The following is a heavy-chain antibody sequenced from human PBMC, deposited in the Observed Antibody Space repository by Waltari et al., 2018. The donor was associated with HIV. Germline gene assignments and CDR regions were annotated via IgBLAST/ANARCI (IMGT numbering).Heavy chain of an antibody. CDR2: INSDGRST. CDR3: ARAVYYYYYGMDV. Sequence: EVQLVESGGGLVQPGGSLRLSCAASGFTFSSYWMYWVRQAPGKGLVWVSRINSDGRSTSYADSVKGRFTISRDNAKNTLYLQMNSLRAEDTAVYYCARAVYYYYYGMDVWGQGTTVTVSS. CDR1: GFTFSSYW. V-gene: IGHV3-74*01. J-gene: IGHJ6*02.